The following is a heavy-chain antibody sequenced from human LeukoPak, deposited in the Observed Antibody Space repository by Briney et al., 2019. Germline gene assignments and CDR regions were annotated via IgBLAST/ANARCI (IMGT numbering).Heavy chain of an antibody. J-gene: IGHJ4*02. CDR3: AKGVVVAPDATPFDY. CDR1: RFTFSNYW. CDR2: IYNDGSST. Sequence: GGSLRLSCAAARFTFSNYWMHWVRQAPGRRLVWVSCIYNDGSSTSYADSVQGRFSISRDHAKSTLYLQMNSLRAEDTAVYYCAKGVVVAPDATPFDYWGQGTLVTVSS. D-gene: IGHD2-2*01. V-gene: IGHV3-74*01.